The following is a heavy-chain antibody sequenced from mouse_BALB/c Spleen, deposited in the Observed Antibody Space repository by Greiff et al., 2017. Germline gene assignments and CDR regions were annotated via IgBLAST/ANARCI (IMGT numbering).Heavy chain of an antibody. Sequence: VKLQQPGAELVKPGASVKLSCKASGYTFTSYWMHWVKQRPGQGLEWIGEINPSNGRTNYNEKFKSKATLTVDKSSSTAYMQLSSLTSEDSAVYYCANLLRLRGFDYWGQGTTLTVSS. J-gene: IGHJ2*01. CDR1: GYTFTSYW. V-gene: IGHV1S81*02. D-gene: IGHD1-2*01. CDR3: ANLLRLRGFDY. CDR2: INPSNGRT.